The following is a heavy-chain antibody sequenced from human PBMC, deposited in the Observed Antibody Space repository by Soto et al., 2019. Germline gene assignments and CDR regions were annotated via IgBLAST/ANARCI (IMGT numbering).Heavy chain of an antibody. CDR2: ISGGGDTT. Sequence: GGSLRLSCAAAGFTFNNYAMTWVRQAPGKGLEWVSAISGGGDTTSYADSVQGRFTVSRDGSKNTLYLQWSSLRAEGTARYYCAKGRRGPGSLPARVDFGGQGPLVAVP. CDR3: AKGRRGPGSLPARVDF. V-gene: IGHV3-23*01. D-gene: IGHD3-10*01. CDR1: GFTFNNYA. J-gene: IGHJ4*02.